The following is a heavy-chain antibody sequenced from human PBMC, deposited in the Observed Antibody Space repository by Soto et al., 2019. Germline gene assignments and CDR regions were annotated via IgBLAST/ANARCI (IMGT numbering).Heavy chain of an antibody. CDR3: AKDPDIVATLTFDY. V-gene: IGHV3-30*18. Sequence: QVQLVESGGGVVQPGRSLRLSCAASGFTFSSYGMHWVRQAPGKGLEWVAVISYDGSNKYYVDSVKGRFTISRDNSKNTLYLQMNSLRAEDTAVYYCAKDPDIVATLTFDYWGQGTLVTVSS. J-gene: IGHJ4*02. CDR1: GFTFSSYG. D-gene: IGHD5-12*01. CDR2: ISYDGSNK.